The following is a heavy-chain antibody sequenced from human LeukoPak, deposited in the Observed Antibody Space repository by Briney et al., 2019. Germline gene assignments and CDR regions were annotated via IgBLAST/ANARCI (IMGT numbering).Heavy chain of an antibody. V-gene: IGHV4-31*03. CDR2: IYYSGST. CDR1: GGSISSGGYY. D-gene: IGHD5-18*01. J-gene: IGHJ6*02. Sequence: SQTLSLTCTVSGGSISSGGYYWSWIRQHPGKGLEWIGYIYYSGSTYYNPSLRSRVTISVDTSKNQFSLKLSSVTAADTAVYYCARDRSVTQLTYYGMDVWGQGTTVTVSS. CDR3: ARDRSVTQLTYYGMDV.